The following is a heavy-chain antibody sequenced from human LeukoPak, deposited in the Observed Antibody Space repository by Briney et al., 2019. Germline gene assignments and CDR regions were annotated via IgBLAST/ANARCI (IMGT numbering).Heavy chain of an antibody. V-gene: IGHV3-30-3*01. Sequence: GWSLRLSCAASGFSFNTYAMHWFRQAPGKGLDWVAVISYDGSTKYYADSVKGRFTISRDNSQNTLYLQMNSLRAEDTAVYYCARRGGGYEFDYWGQGTLVTVSS. D-gene: IGHD5-12*01. J-gene: IGHJ4*02. CDR2: ISYDGSTK. CDR1: GFSFNTYA. CDR3: ARRGGGYEFDY.